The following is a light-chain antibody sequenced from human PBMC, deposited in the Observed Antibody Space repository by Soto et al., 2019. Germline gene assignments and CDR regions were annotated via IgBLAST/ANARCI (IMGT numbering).Light chain of an antibody. V-gene: IGLV2-14*03. J-gene: IGLJ1*01. Sequence: QSALTQPASVSASPGQSITISCTGTSSDIGAFDLVSWFQQRPGVSNRFSGSKSANTASLTISGLQAEDEADYYCSSYTITTTRLFGTGTKLTVL. CDR3: SSYTITTTRL. CDR1: SSDIGAFDL.